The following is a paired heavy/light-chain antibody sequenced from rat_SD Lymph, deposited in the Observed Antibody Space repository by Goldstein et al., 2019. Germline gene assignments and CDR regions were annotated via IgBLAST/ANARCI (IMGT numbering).Heavy chain of an antibody. CDR3: ASYGGY. CDR2: ISTGGGNT. V-gene: IGHV5S13*01. J-gene: IGHJ2*01. CDR1: GFTFSNYG. D-gene: IGHD1-11*01. Sequence: EVQLVESGGGLVQPGRSLKLSCAASGFTFSNYGMAWVCQAPTKGLEWVASISTGGGNTYYRDSVKGRFTISRDNAKNTLYLQMDSLRSEDTATYYCASYGGYWGQGVMVTVSS.
Light chain of an antibody. CDR3: WQGTHFPQT. CDR1: QSLLGTSGKTF. J-gene: IGKJ1*01. Sequence: DVVMTQTPVSLSLAIGQPASISCKSSQSLLGTSGKTFLNWILQRPGQSPKRLIYQVSKLYSEVPDRFSGSGSETEFTLKISRVEAEDLGVYYCWQGTHFPQTFGGGTKLELK. V-gene: IGKV1S1*01. CDR2: QVS.